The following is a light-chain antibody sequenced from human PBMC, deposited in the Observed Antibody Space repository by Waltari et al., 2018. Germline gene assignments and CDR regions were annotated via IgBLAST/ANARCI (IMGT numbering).Light chain of an antibody. Sequence: SYELTQPPSVSVSPGQTARITCSGSALPRKYAFWYQQKSGQAPVLVIYEETKRPSGIPGRFSGYTSGTTNTLTIIGAQVEDDADYYCYSTDGGGTHNGVFGGGTKLTVL. CDR3: YSTDGGGTHNGV. CDR1: ALPRKY. V-gene: IGLV3-10*01. CDR2: EET. J-gene: IGLJ3*02.